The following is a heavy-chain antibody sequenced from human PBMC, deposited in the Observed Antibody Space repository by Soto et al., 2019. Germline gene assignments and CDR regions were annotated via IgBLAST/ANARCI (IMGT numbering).Heavy chain of an antibody. Sequence: SETLSLTCAVYGGSFSGYYWTWIRQPPGTGLEWIGEINHSGSTNYNPSLKSRVTISVDTSKNQFSLKLSSVTAADTAAYYCARQRMQPDFDYWGQGTLVTAPQ. CDR3: ARQRMQPDFDY. CDR1: GGSFSGYY. V-gene: IGHV4-34*01. CDR2: INHSGST. J-gene: IGHJ4*02.